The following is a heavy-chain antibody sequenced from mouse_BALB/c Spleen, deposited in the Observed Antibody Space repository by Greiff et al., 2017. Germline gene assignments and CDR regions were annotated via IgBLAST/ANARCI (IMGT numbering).Heavy chain of an antibody. CDR2: IDPANGNT. CDR1: GFNIKDTY. V-gene: IGHV14-3*02. Sequence: EVKLQESGAELVKPGASVKLSCTASGFNIKDTYMHWVKQRPEQGLEWIGRIDPANGNTKYDPKFQGKATITADTSSNTAYLQLSSLTSEDTAVYYCARVEVGYAMDYWGQGTSVTVSS. J-gene: IGHJ4*01. CDR3: ARVEVGYAMDY.